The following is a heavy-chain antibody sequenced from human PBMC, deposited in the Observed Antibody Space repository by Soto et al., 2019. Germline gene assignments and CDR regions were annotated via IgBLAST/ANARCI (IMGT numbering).Heavy chain of an antibody. CDR3: ARAGITMVRGVIIDAFDI. J-gene: IGHJ3*02. D-gene: IGHD3-10*01. V-gene: IGHV1-2*04. CDR2: INPNSGGT. CDR1: GYTFTGYY. Sequence: ASVKVSCKASGYTFTGYYMHCVRQAPGQGLEWMGWINPNSGGTNYAQKFQGWVTMTRDTSISTAYMELSRLRSDDTAVYYCARAGITMVRGVIIDAFDIWGQGTMVTVSS.